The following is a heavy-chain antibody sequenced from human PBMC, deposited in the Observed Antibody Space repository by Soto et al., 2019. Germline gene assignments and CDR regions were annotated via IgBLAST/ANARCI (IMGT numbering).Heavy chain of an antibody. D-gene: IGHD2-2*02. CDR2: IIPIFGTA. V-gene: IGHV1-69*13. J-gene: IGHJ5*02. Sequence: GASVKVSCKASGGTFSSYAISWVRQAPGQGLEWMGGIIPIFGTANYAQKFQGRVTITADESTSTAYMELSSLRSEDTAVYYCASQYCISTSCYKSWFDPWGQGTLVTVSS. CDR3: ASQYCISTSCYKSWFDP. CDR1: GGTFSSYA.